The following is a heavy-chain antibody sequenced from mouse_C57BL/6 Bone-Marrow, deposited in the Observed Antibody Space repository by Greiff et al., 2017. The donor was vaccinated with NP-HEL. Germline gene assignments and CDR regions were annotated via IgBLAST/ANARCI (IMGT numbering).Heavy chain of an antibody. J-gene: IGHJ4*01. CDR2: ISSGGSYT. D-gene: IGHD1-1*02. Sequence: DVMLVESGGDLVKPGGSLKLSCAASGFTFSSYGMSWVRQTPDKRLEWVATISSGGSYTNYTDSVKGRFTISRDNAKNTMYLQMSILTPEDTAMYYCARRELSYAMDYWGQGTSVTVSS. CDR1: GFTFSSYG. CDR3: ARRELSYAMDY. V-gene: IGHV5-6*02.